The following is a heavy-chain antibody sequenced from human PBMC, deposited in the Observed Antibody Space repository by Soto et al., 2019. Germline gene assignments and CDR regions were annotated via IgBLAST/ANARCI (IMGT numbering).Heavy chain of an antibody. V-gene: IGHV1-69*01. D-gene: IGHD3-10*01. Sequence: QVQLVQSGAEVKKPGSSVKVSCKASGGTFSSYAISWVRQAPGQGLEWMGGLIPIFGTANYAQKFQGRVTITADESTSTAYMELSSLRSDDTDVYYCARDRHPGVTLVRGDVGGMDVWGQGTTVTVSS. J-gene: IGHJ6*02. CDR2: LIPIFGTA. CDR3: ARDRHPGVTLVRGDVGGMDV. CDR1: GGTFSSYA.